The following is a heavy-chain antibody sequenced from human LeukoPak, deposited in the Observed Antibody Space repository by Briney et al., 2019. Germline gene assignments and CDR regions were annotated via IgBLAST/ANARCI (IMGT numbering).Heavy chain of an antibody. J-gene: IGHJ4*02. CDR2: INHSRST. D-gene: IGHD3-16*01. CDR3: GRQRAAIWGFDS. CDR1: GDSISTSY. Sequence: PSETLSLTCTVSGDSISTSYWSWIRQSPGKGLEWIGEINHSRSTNYNPSLKSRVTISVDTSKNQFSLKLSSVTAADTAVYYCGRQRAAIWGFDSWGQGTLVTVSS. V-gene: IGHV4-34*01.